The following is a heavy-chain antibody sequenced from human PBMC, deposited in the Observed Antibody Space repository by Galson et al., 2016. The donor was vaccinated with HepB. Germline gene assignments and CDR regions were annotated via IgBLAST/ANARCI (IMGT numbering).Heavy chain of an antibody. CDR2: VSFSSTNI. CDR1: GFTFRSYT. J-gene: IGHJ4*02. Sequence: SLRLSCAASGFTFRSYTMNWVRQAPGRGLAWISSVSFSSTNIHYADSVKGRFTISRDNAKNSLFLQMNSLGAEDTAVYYCARLGPYHFDFWGQGTLVTVSS. CDR3: ARLGPYHFDF. V-gene: IGHV3-48*01. D-gene: IGHD1-26*01.